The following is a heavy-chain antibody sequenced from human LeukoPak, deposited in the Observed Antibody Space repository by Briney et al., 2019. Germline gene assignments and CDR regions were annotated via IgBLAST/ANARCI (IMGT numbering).Heavy chain of an antibody. CDR3: ARDLPRGGTTAAFDY. D-gene: IGHD1-1*01. J-gene: IGHJ4*02. Sequence: ASLRLSCAASGFTFSSYGMSWGRHAPGEGLEWVSAISGSGGSTYYADSVKGRFTISRDNSKNTLYLQMNSLRAEDTAVYYCARDLPRGGTTAAFDYWGQGTLVTVSS. CDR2: ISGSGGST. V-gene: IGHV3-23*01. CDR1: GFTFSSYG.